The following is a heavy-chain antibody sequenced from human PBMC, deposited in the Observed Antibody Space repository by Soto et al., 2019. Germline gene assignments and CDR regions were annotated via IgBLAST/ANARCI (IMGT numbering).Heavy chain of an antibody. CDR3: ARDSSGYYGMDV. CDR2: IYWDDDK. CDR1: GFSLSTRGMG. J-gene: IGHJ6*02. D-gene: IGHD6-6*01. V-gene: IGHV2-5*02. Sequence: QITLKESGPTLVKPTQTLTLTCTVSGFSLSTRGMGVGWIRQPPGKALEWLALIYWDDDKRYSPSLKSRLTLTKDTSKNRVVLTMTNVAPVDTGTYYCARDSSGYYGMDVWGQGTTVTVSS.